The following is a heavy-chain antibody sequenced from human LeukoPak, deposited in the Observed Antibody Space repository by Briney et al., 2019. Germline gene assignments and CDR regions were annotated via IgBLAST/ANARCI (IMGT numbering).Heavy chain of an antibody. D-gene: IGHD2-2*01. Sequence: GRSLRLSCAASGFTFDDYAMHWVRQAPGKGLEWVSGISWNSGSIGYADSVKGRFTISRDNAKNSLYLQMNSLRAEDTAVYYCAKRVVVVPAAVGGFDYWGQGTLVTVSS. J-gene: IGHJ4*02. CDR3: AKRVVVVPAAVGGFDY. CDR2: ISWNSGSI. CDR1: GFTFDDYA. V-gene: IGHV3-9*01.